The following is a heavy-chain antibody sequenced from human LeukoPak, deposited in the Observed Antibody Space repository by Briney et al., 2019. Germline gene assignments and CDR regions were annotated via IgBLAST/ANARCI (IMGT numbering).Heavy chain of an antibody. CDR3: AADPGLYFWRGYGCFDY. CDR2: IVVGSGNT. Sequence: SVKVSCKASGFTYTSSAMQWVRQARGQRLEGIGWIVVGSGNTDYAQKFQERVTITRDMSTSTAYMELSSLRSEDTAVYSCAADPGLYFWRGYGCFDYWAQGTLFTVSS. CDR1: GFTYTSSA. D-gene: IGHD3-3*01. V-gene: IGHV1-58*02. J-gene: IGHJ4*02.